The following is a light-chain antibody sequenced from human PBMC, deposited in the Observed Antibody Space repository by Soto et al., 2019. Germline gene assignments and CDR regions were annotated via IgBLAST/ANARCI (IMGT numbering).Light chain of an antibody. CDR3: QQYGTSEII. CDR2: GAS. CDR1: QSVSSSY. V-gene: IGKV3-20*01. Sequence: ESVLTRSRGTLSLSPGERATLSCRASQSVSSSYLAWYQHKPGQAPRLLIFGASSRATGIPDRFSGSGSGTDFTLTISRLEPEDFAVFFCQQYGTSEIIFGQGTRLEIK. J-gene: IGKJ5*01.